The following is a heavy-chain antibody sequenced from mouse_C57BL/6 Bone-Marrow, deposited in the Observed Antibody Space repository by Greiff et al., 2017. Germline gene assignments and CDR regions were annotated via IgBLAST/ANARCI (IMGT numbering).Heavy chain of an antibody. V-gene: IGHV14-4*01. CDR2: IDPENGDT. CDR1: GFNIKDDY. CDR3: TTSYVDY. J-gene: IGHJ2*01. Sequence: VQLQQSGAELVRPGASVKLSCTASGFNIKDDYMHWVKQRPEQGLEWIGWIDPENGDTEYASKFPGQATITADTSSNTAYLQLSSQTSEDTAVYGCTTSYVDYWGQGTTLTVAA.